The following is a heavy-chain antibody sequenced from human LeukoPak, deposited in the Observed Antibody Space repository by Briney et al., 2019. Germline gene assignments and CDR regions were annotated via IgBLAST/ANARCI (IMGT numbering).Heavy chain of an antibody. CDR1: GFTFSSYS. D-gene: IGHD6-25*01. CDR2: ISSSSTTI. CDR3: ARRSGHYYWYFDL. J-gene: IGHJ2*01. V-gene: IGHV3-48*01. Sequence: GGSLRLSCAASGFTFSSYSMNWVRQAPGKGLEWVSYISSSSTTIYYADSLKGRFNISRDNAKNSLYLQMNSLRAEGTAVYYCARRSGHYYWYFDLWGRGTLVTVSS.